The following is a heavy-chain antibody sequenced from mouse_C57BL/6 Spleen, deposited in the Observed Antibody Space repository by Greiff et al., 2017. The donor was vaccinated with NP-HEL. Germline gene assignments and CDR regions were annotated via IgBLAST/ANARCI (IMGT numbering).Heavy chain of an antibody. D-gene: IGHD1-2*01. Sequence: EVQVVESGAELVRPGASVKLSCTASGFNIKDDYMHWVKQRPEQGLEWIGWIDPENGDTEYASKFQGKATITADTSSNTAYLQLSSLTSEDTAVYYCTTGSTAFDYWGQGTTLTVSS. V-gene: IGHV14-4*01. CDR2: IDPENGDT. J-gene: IGHJ2*01. CDR1: GFNIKDDY. CDR3: TTGSTAFDY.